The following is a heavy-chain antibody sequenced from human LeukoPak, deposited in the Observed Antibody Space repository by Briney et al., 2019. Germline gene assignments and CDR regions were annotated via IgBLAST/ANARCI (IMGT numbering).Heavy chain of an antibody. J-gene: IGHJ4*02. V-gene: IGHV4-34*01. CDR2: INHSGSP. D-gene: IGHD6-19*01. CDR1: GGSFSGYY. CDR3: ARVGRRSSGWYVLGY. Sequence: TSSETLSLTGAGYGGSFSGYYWSWIRQPPGKGLEWIREINHSGSPNYNPSLKSRVTISVDTSKNQFSLKLSSATAADTAVYYCARVGRRSSGWYVLGYWGQGTLVTVSS.